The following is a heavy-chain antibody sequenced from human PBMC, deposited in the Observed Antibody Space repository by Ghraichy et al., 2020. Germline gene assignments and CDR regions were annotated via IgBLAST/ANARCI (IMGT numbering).Heavy chain of an antibody. D-gene: IGHD3-10*01. CDR3: AKERVVRGVNGLYYHGMDV. Sequence: GGSLRLSCAASGFMFDDYAMNWVCQVPGKGLEWVSFISGDGYSTFYGDSVKGRFTISRDNSKNSLFLQMHSLRIEDTAVYYCAKERVVRGVNGLYYHGMDVWGQGTTVTV. CDR2: ISGDGYST. V-gene: IGHV3-43*02. J-gene: IGHJ6*02. CDR1: GFMFDDYA.